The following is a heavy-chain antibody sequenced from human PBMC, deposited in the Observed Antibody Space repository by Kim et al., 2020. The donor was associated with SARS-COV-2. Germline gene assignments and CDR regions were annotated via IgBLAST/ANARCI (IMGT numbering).Heavy chain of an antibody. Sequence: KGPEWIGYTSSSGGTYSNPSLKSQVTISVDTSKNQFSLRLSSVTAADPAVYYCARAPYSGSNSRGSFDIWGQGTMVTASS. CDR2: TSSSGGT. V-gene: IGHV4-31*01. J-gene: IGHJ3*02. D-gene: IGHD2-15*01. CDR3: ARAPYSGSNSRGSFDI.